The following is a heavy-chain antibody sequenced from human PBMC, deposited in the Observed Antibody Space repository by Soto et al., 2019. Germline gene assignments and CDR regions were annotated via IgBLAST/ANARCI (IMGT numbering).Heavy chain of an antibody. J-gene: IGHJ4*02. CDR2: ISHGGIT. CDR1: GGSFTNYY. V-gene: IGHV4-34*01. Sequence: QVRLQQWGAGLLKPSETLSLTCTVYGGSFTNYYWSWIRQPPGKGLEWIGDISHGGITNYNPYLKSRVTISLDTSQNQFSLRLTSVTAADTAVYDCARNFRYWGQGTLVTVSS. CDR3: ARNFRY.